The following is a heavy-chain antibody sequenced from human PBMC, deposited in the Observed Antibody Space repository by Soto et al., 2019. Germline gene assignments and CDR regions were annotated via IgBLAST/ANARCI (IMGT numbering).Heavy chain of an antibody. CDR3: ARESIVLMVYAVTNYYYGMDV. D-gene: IGHD2-8*01. CDR1: GYTFTSYY. CDR2: INPSGGST. Sequence: ASVKVSCKASGYTFTSYYMHWVRQAPGQGLEWMGIINPSGGSTSYAQKFQGRVTMTRDTSTSTVYMELSSLRSEDTAVYYCARESIVLMVYAVTNYYYGMDVWGQGTTVTVSS. V-gene: IGHV1-46*01. J-gene: IGHJ6*02.